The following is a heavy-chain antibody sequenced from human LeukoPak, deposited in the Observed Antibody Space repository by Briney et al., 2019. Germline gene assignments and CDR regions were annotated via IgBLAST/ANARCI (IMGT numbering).Heavy chain of an antibody. CDR2: IYYSGST. Sequence: SETLSLTCTVSGGSISSYYWSWIRQPPGKGLEWIGYIYYSGSTNYNPSLKSRVTISVDTSKNQFSLKLSSVTAADTAVYYCARGGRYSSSWYIYFQHWGQGTLVTVSS. V-gene: IGHV4-59*12. J-gene: IGHJ1*01. D-gene: IGHD6-13*01. CDR3: ARGGRYSSSWYIYFQH. CDR1: GGSISSYY.